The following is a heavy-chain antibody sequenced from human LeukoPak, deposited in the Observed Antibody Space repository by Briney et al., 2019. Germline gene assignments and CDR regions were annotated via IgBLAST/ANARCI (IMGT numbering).Heavy chain of an antibody. J-gene: IGHJ4*02. V-gene: IGHV3-30-3*01. Sequence: GGSLRLSCAASGFTFSSYAMHWVRQAPGKGLEWVAVISYDGSNKYYADSVKGRFTISRDNSKNTLYLQMNSLRAEDTAVYYCARYCTTATCSEGDVYWGQGALVTVSS. D-gene: IGHD2-8*01. CDR3: ARYCTTATCSEGDVY. CDR1: GFTFSSYA. CDR2: ISYDGSNK.